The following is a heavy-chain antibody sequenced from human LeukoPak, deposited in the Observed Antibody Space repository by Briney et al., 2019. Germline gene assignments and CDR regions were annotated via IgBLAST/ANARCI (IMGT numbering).Heavy chain of an antibody. CDR3: ARGVEPLAANTLAY. CDR2: LYSDGNT. J-gene: IGHJ4*02. CDR1: GFTVITND. D-gene: IGHD1-14*01. V-gene: IGHV3-53*01. Sequence: GGSLRLSCAASGFTVITNDMAWVRQAPGKGLEWVSVLYSDGNTKYADSVQGQFTISRDNSKNTLHLEMNSLSPDDTAVYYCARGVEPLAANTLAYWGQGTLVTVSS.